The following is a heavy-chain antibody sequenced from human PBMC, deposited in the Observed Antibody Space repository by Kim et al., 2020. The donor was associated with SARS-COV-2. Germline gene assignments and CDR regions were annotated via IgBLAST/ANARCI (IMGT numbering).Heavy chain of an antibody. CDR2: INPSGGST. J-gene: IGHJ6*02. D-gene: IGHD3-3*01. CDR1: GYTFTSYY. CDR3: ARDCPSITIFGVVRYGMDV. V-gene: IGHV1-46*01. Sequence: ASVKVSCKASGYTFTSYYMHWVRQAPGQGLEWMGIINPSGGSTSYAQKFQGRVTMTRDTSTSTVYMELSSLRSEDTAVYYCARDCPSITIFGVVRYGMDVWGQGTTVTVSS.